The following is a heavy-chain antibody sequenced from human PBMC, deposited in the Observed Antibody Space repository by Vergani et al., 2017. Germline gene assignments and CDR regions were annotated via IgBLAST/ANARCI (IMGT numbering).Heavy chain of an antibody. Sequence: VQLLESGGGLVQPGGSLRLSCAASGFTFSSYGMHWVRQAPGKGLEWVAVISYDGSNKYYADSVKGRFTISRDNSKNTLYLQMNSLRAEDTAVYYCARDHVYYDSSGYPHYWGQGTLVTVSS. V-gene: IGHV3-30*03. CDR2: ISYDGSNK. CDR3: ARDHVYYDSSGYPHY. J-gene: IGHJ4*02. CDR1: GFTFSSYG. D-gene: IGHD3-22*01.